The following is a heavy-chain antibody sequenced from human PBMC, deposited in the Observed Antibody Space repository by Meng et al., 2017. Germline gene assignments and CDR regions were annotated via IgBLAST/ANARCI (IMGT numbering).Heavy chain of an antibody. J-gene: IGHJ5*02. CDR1: GGTFSSYT. CDR2: IIPILGIA. CDR3: ARDPHYYDSRGEFDP. D-gene: IGHD3-22*01. V-gene: IGHV1-69*08. Sequence: QVQLMEYGAEGKKPGSSVKVSCKASGGTFSSYTISWVRQAPGQGLEWMGRIIPILGIANYAQKFQGRVTITADKSTSTAYMELSSLRSEDTAVYYCARDPHYYDSRGEFDPWGQGTLVTVSS.